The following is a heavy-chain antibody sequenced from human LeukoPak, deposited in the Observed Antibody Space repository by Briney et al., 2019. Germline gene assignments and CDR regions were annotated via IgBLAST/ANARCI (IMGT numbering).Heavy chain of an antibody. Sequence: SETLSLNCNVSGGSISSHYWSWIRQPPGKGMEWIGYIYYSGSTNYNPSLKSRVTISVDTSKNQFSLKLSSVTAADTAVYYCARVGYDSSGYDYWGQGTLVTVSS. J-gene: IGHJ4*02. D-gene: IGHD3-22*01. CDR1: GGSISSHY. CDR3: ARVGYDSSGYDY. V-gene: IGHV4-59*11. CDR2: IYYSGST.